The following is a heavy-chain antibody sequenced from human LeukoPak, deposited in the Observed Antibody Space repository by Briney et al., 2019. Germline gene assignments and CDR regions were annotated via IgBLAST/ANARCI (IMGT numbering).Heavy chain of an antibody. D-gene: IGHD4-17*01. V-gene: IGHV3-23*01. CDR3: ASRTTVTTWAY. Sequence: GGSLRLSCAASGFIFTNYAMYWVRQAPGKGLEWVSVILGSGDDTYYADSVKGRFTISRDNSKNTLYLQMNSLRAEDTAVYYCASRTTVTTWAYWGQGTLVTVSS. CDR2: ILGSGDDT. CDR1: GFIFTNYA. J-gene: IGHJ4*02.